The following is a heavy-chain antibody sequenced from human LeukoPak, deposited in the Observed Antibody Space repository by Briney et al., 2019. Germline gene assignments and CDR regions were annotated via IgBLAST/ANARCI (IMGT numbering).Heavy chain of an antibody. J-gene: IGHJ4*02. CDR3: AKDPIWIIGFPDY. Sequence: GGSLRLSCAASGFTFSSYGMHWVRQAPGKGLEWVAFIRYDGSNKYYADSVKGRFTISRDNSKNTLYLQMNSLRAEDTAVYYCAKDPIWIIGFPDYWGQGTLVTVSS. CDR1: GFTFSSYG. V-gene: IGHV3-30*02. D-gene: IGHD1-1*01. CDR2: IRYDGSNK.